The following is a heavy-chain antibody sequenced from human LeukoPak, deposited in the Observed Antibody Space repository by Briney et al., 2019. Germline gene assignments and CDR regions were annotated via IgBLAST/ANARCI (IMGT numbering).Heavy chain of an antibody. CDR3: ARHQSYFDVLTGYPFDY. CDR2: INAGNGNT. D-gene: IGHD3-9*01. J-gene: IGHJ4*02. Sequence: ASVKVSCKASGYTFTSYAMHWVRQAPGQRLEWMGWINAGNGNTKYSQKFQGGVTITRDTSASTAYMELSSLRSEDTGVYYCARHQSYFDVLTGYPFDYWGQGTLVTVSS. CDR1: GYTFTSYA. V-gene: IGHV1-3*01.